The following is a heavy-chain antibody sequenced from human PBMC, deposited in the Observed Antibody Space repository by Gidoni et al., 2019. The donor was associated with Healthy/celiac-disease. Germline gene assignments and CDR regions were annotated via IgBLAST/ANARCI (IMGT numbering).Heavy chain of an antibody. CDR3: AGSFHYGGNSLDY. D-gene: IGHD4-17*01. V-gene: IGHV4-59*01. Sequence: TGSTNYNPSLKSRVTISVDTSKNQFSLKLSSVTAADTAVYYCAGSFHYGGNSLDYWGQGTLVTVSS. J-gene: IGHJ4*02. CDR2: TGST.